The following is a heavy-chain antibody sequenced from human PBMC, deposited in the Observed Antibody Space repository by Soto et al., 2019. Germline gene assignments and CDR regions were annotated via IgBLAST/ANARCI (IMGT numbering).Heavy chain of an antibody. J-gene: IGHJ6*02. D-gene: IGHD3-22*01. Sequence: SETLSLTCTVSGGSISSYYWSWIRQPPGKGLEWIGYIYYSGSTNYNPSLKSRVTISVDTSKNQFSLKLSSVTAADTAVYYCAXEGVRDTXIVGVRYSMYYYYGMDVWGQGTTVTVSS. V-gene: IGHV4-59*01. CDR3: AXEGVRDTXIVGVRYSMYYYYGMDV. CDR1: GGSISSYY. CDR2: IYYSGST.